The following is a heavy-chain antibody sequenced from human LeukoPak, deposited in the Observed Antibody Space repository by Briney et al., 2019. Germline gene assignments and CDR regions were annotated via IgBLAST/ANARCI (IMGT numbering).Heavy chain of an antibody. D-gene: IGHD2-15*01. CDR1: GFTVSSYY. Sequence: GGSLRLSCAAYGFTVSSYYMSWVRQAPGKGPEWVSVLYSDGSTYYADSVKGRFTISRDTSKNTLYLQMNSLRAADTAVYYCAKALGYCSGGACHPDYWGQGTLVTVSS. V-gene: IGHV3-53*01. J-gene: IGHJ4*02. CDR3: AKALGYCSGGACHPDY. CDR2: LYSDGST.